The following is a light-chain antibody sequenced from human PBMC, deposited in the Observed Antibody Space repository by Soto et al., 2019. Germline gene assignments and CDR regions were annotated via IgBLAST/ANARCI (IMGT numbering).Light chain of an antibody. V-gene: IGKV1D-12*01. CDR2: GAS. Sequence: DIQMTQSPSSVSASVGDRVTITCRASQDIRSWLAWYQQKPGKGPKLLIYGASSLQSGVPSRFSGSGSGTDFILTISSLQPEDFAIYYCQQANSFPLTFGGGTNVEIK. J-gene: IGKJ4*01. CDR3: QQANSFPLT. CDR1: QDIRSW.